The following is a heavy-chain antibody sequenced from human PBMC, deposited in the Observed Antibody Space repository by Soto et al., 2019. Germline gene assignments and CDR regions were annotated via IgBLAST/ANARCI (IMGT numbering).Heavy chain of an antibody. V-gene: IGHV4-34*01. CDR1: GGSFSGYY. J-gene: IGHJ4*02. CDR3: ARTDSSSWSPFGY. D-gene: IGHD6-13*01. CDR2: INQSGST. Sequence: QVQLQQWGAGLLKPSETLSLTCAVYGGSFSGYYWSWIRQPPGKGLEWIGEINQSGSTNYNPSRXXRXPISVDTSQNQFSLKLSSVTAADTSVYYCARTDSSSWSPFGYWGQGTLVTVSS.